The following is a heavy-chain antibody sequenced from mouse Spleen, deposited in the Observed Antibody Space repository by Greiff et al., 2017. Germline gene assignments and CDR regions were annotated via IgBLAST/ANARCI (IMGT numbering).Heavy chain of an antibody. Sequence: EVQVVESGPGLVKPSQSLSLTCSVTGYSITSGYYWNWIRQFPGNKLEWMGYISYDGSNNYNPSLKNRISITRDTSKNQFFLKLNSVTTEDTATYYCANYYYGSSPFAYWGQGTLVTVSA. CDR1: GYSITSGYY. D-gene: IGHD1-1*01. V-gene: IGHV3-6*01. CDR3: ANYYYGSSPFAY. J-gene: IGHJ3*01. CDR2: ISYDGSN.